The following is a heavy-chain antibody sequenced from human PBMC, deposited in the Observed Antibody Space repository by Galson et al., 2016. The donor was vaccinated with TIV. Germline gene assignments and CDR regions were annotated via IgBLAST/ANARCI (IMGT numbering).Heavy chain of an antibody. CDR2: TYYRSKWYN. Sequence: CAISGDSVSSNSAWNWIRQSPSSGLEWLGRTYYRSKWYNDYALSVKSRITINPDTSKNQFSFQLNSMTPEDTAVYYCARDRTLPGYYYDGMDVWGQGTTVTVSS. CDR3: ARDRTLPGYYYDGMDV. D-gene: IGHD1/OR15-1a*01. CDR1: GDSVSSNSA. J-gene: IGHJ6*02. V-gene: IGHV6-1*01.